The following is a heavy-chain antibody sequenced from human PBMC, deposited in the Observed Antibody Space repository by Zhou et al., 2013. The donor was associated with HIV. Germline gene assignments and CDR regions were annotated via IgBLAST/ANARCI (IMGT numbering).Heavy chain of an antibody. J-gene: IGHJ3*02. CDR2: MNPSTSKT. Sequence: QVQLVQSGAEVKKPGASVKVSCRASEYTFTSYDINWVRQASGQGLEWMGWMNPSTSKTGYAQKFQGRVTLSRNTSISTAYMELSGLTPDDTAVYYCARDRGDISAMIEFVFDMWGQGTMVTVSP. CDR1: EYTFTSYD. D-gene: IGHD2-21*01. CDR3: ARDRGDISAMIEFVFDM. V-gene: IGHV1-8*03.